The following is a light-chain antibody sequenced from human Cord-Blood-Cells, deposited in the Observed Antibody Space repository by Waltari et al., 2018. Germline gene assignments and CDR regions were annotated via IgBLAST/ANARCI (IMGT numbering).Light chain of an antibody. J-gene: IGLJ3*02. V-gene: IGLV1-44*01. CDR1: SSNIGSNT. CDR2: SNN. Sequence: QSVLTQPPSASGTPGQRVTLSCSGSSSNIGSNTVNWYHQLPGTAPKLLIYSNNQRPSGVPDRFSGSKSGTSASLAISGLQSEDEADYYCAAWDDSLNGPVFGGGTKLTVL. CDR3: AAWDDSLNGPV.